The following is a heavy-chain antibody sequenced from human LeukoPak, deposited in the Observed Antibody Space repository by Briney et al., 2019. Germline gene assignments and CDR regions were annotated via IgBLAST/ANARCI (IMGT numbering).Heavy chain of an antibody. CDR2: IYSGGST. V-gene: IGHV3-53*01. CDR1: GLTVSTSV. D-gene: IGHD4-11*01. Sequence: PGGSLRLSCAAYGLTVSTSVMRWVREAPGKGLEWVSVIYSGGSTYYADSVKGRFTISRDNSKNTLYLQMNSLRAEDTAVYYCARDGVDYSFEYWGQGTLVTVSS. CDR3: ARDGVDYSFEY. J-gene: IGHJ4*02.